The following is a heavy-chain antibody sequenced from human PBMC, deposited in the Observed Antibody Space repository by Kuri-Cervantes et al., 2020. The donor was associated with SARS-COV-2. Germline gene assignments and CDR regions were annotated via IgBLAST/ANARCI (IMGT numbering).Heavy chain of an antibody. CDR2: IIPIFGTA. CDR1: GGTFSSYA. J-gene: IGHJ6*02. Sequence: SVKVSCKASGGTFSSYAIGWVRKATGQGLEWMGGIIPIFGTANYAQKFQGRVTITADESTSTAYMELSSLRSEDTAVYYCARGRGYYGFPMDVWGQGTTVTVSS. V-gene: IGHV1-69*13. CDR3: ARGRGYYGFPMDV. D-gene: IGHD3-10*01.